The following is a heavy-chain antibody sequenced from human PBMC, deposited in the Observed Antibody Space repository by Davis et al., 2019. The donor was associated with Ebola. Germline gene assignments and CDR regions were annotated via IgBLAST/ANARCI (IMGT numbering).Heavy chain of an antibody. CDR1: GGTFSSYT. V-gene: IGHV1-69*04. Sequence: AASVKVSCKASGGTFSSYTISWVRQAPGQGLEWMGRIIPILGIANYAQKFQGRVTITADKSTSTAYMELSSLRSEDTAVYYCAREGPRWERAIAGYYYYGMDVWGQGTTVTVSS. J-gene: IGHJ6*02. D-gene: IGHD1-26*01. CDR2: IIPILGIA. CDR3: AREGPRWERAIAGYYYYGMDV.